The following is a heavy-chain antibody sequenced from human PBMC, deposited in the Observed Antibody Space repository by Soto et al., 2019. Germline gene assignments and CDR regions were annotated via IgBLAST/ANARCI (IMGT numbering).Heavy chain of an antibody. D-gene: IGHD3-3*01. CDR1: GGSFSGYY. Sequence: SETLSLTCAVYGGSFSGYYWSWIRRPPGKGLEWIGEINHSGSTNYNPSLKSRVTISVDTSKNQFSLKLSSVTAADTAVYYCARAYDFWSGYYFGSYYYYGMDVWGQGTTVTVSS. J-gene: IGHJ6*02. CDR2: INHSGST. CDR3: ARAYDFWSGYYFGSYYYYGMDV. V-gene: IGHV4-34*01.